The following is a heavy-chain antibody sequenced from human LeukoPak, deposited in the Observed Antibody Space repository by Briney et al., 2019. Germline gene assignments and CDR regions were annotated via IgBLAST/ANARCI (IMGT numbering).Heavy chain of an antibody. J-gene: IGHJ3*02. Sequence: PGGSLRLSCAASGFTFSNAWMSWVRQAPGKGLEWVANIKQDGSDKYYVDSVKGRFTISRDNTKNSLYLQMSSLRAEDTAVYYCGRSQWLPYDAIDIWGQGTMVTVSS. CDR3: GRSQWLPYDAIDI. CDR1: GFTFSNAW. V-gene: IGHV3-7*02. D-gene: IGHD3-22*01. CDR2: IKQDGSDK.